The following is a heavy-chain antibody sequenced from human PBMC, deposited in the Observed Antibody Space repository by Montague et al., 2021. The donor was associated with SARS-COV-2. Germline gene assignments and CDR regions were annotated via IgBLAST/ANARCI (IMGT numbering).Heavy chain of an antibody. V-gene: IGHV3-33*05. CDR1: GFTFSSYG. CDR2: ISYDGGNK. D-gene: IGHD1-1*01. CDR3: ARDPGETMGYYYGMDV. Sequence: SLRLSCAASGFTFSSYGMHWVRQAPGKGLKWVAVISYDGGNKYYADSVKGRFTISRDNSKNTLYLQMNSLRAEDTAVYYCARDPGETMGYYYGMDVWGQGTTVTVSS. J-gene: IGHJ6*02.